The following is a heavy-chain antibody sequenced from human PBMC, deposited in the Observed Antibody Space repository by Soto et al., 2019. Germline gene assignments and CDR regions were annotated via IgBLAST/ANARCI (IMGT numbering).Heavy chain of an antibody. CDR3: ARVKPVDYYGMGV. J-gene: IGHJ6*02. V-gene: IGHV4-4*07. Sequence: NPSETLSLTCTVYGGSMSSYFWCWIRQPAGKGLEWIGRIYSSGSTDYNPSLKSRVTMSIDTSKNQFSLNLSSVTAADTAVYFCARVKPVDYYGMGVWGPGTTVTVSS. CDR2: IYSSGST. CDR1: GGSMSSYF.